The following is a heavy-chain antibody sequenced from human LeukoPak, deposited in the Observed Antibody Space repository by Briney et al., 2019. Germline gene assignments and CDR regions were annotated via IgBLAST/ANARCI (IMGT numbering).Heavy chain of an antibody. CDR2: IWYDGSNK. CDR3: ARSLSYQLLRFYYYYYGMDV. CDR1: GFTFSSYG. J-gene: IGHJ6*02. V-gene: IGHV3-33*01. Sequence: PGGSLRLSCAASGFTFSSYGMHWVRQAPGKGLEGVAVIWYDGSNKYYADSVKGRFTISRDNSKNTLYLQMNSLRAEDTAVYYCARSLSYQLLRFYYYYYGMDVWGQGTTVTVSS. D-gene: IGHD2-2*01.